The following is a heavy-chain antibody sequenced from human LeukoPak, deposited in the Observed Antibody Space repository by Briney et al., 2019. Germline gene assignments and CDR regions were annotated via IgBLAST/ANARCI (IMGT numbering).Heavy chain of an antibody. J-gene: IGHJ5*02. D-gene: IGHD1-20*01. CDR3: ARHVTGTTGGVWFDP. Sequence: GESLKISCKGSGYNFTSYWIGWVRQMPGKGLEWMGIIYPGDSDTRYSPSFQGQVTISADKSISTAYLQWSSLKASDTAMYYCARHVTGTTGGVWFDPWGQGTLVTVSS. CDR2: IYPGDSDT. CDR1: GYNFTSYW. V-gene: IGHV5-51*01.